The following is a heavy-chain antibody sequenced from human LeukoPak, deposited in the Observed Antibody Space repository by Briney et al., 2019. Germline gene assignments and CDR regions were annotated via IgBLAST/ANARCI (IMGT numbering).Heavy chain of an antibody. CDR2: ISSSGSTI. J-gene: IGHJ3*02. D-gene: IGHD2-15*01. Sequence: GGSLRLSCAASGFTFSSYEMNWVRQAPGKGLEWVSYISSSGSTIYYADSVKGRFTISRDNAKNSLYLQMNSLRAEDTAVYYCARDHCSGGSCYVATYAFDIWGQGTMVTVSS. CDR1: GFTFSSYE. V-gene: IGHV3-48*03. CDR3: ARDHCSGGSCYVATYAFDI.